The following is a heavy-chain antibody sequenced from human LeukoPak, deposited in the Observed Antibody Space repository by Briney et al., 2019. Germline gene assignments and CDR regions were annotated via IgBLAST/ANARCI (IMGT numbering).Heavy chain of an antibody. CDR3: ARLDLSRTFDY. D-gene: IGHD1/OR15-1a*01. J-gene: IGHJ4*02. Sequence: TSETLSLTCTVSGGSISSGSYYWNWIRQPAGKRLEWLGHVFTRGTTNYNASLEGRLTISLDTARNQFSLYLSSVTAADTAVYYCARLDLSRTFDYWGQGTLVTVSS. CDR1: GGSISSGSYY. V-gene: IGHV4-61*09. CDR2: VFTRGTT.